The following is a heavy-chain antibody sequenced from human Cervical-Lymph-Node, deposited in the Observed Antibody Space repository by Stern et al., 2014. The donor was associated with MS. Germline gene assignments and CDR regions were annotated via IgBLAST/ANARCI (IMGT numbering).Heavy chain of an antibody. Sequence: EVQLVESGGGLVQPGGSLRLSCAASGFLFSNYAMSWVRQAPGKGLEWVSGISGSGGSTYYADSVKGRFTISRDNSKNTLCLQMNSLRAEDTAVYYCAKGDHCSTTSCYLNWFDPWGQGTLVTVSS. D-gene: IGHD2-2*01. J-gene: IGHJ5*02. CDR2: ISGSGGST. V-gene: IGHV3-23*04. CDR1: GFLFSNYA. CDR3: AKGDHCSTTSCYLNWFDP.